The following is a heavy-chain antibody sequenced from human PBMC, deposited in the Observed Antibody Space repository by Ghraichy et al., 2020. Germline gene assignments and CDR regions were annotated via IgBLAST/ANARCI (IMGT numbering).Heavy chain of an antibody. D-gene: IGHD3-22*01. V-gene: IGHV3-11*01. CDR3: VRGYYYDTSGPKYYFDS. Sequence: GESLNISCAASGFIFSDSYMSWIRQAPGKGLEWIAYIRNSGATIYYRDSVKGRFTISRDNTKDLLYLHMNSLRADDTAVYYCVRGYYYDTSGPKYYFDSWDQGTLVTVSS. CDR2: IRNSGATI. J-gene: IGHJ4*02. CDR1: GFIFSDSY.